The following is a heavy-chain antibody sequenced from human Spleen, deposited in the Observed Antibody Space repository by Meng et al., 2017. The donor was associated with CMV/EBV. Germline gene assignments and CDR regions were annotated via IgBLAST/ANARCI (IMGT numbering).Heavy chain of an antibody. V-gene: IGHV1-18*01. CDR2: ISAYNGNT. CDR1: GYNFTSYG. J-gene: IGHJ4*02. D-gene: IGHD7-27*01. Sequence: CKASGYNFTSYGISWVRQAPGQGLEWMGWISAYNGNTNYAQKLQGRVTMTTDTSTSTAYMELRSLRSDDTAVYYCAREPPGDWGFDYWGQGTLVTVSS. CDR3: AREPPGDWGFDY.